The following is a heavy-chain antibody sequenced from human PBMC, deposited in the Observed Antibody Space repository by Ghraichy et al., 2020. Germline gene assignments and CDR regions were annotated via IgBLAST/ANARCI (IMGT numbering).Heavy chain of an antibody. Sequence: GGSLRLSCKGSGYSFTSYWIGWVRQPPGKGLEWLGIIYPADSDTRYSPSFQGQVTISADKSITTAHLQLSSLKASDTAAYYCARLGYCTSDSCYSYPYSAVDVWGQGTTVTVSS. CDR3: ARLGYCTSDSCYSYPYSAVDV. CDR1: GYSFTSYW. J-gene: IGHJ6*02. CDR2: IYPADSDT. V-gene: IGHV5-51*01. D-gene: IGHD2-2*01.